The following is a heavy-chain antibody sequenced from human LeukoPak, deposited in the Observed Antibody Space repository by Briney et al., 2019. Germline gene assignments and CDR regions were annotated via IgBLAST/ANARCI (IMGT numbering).Heavy chain of an antibody. D-gene: IGHD7-27*01. Sequence: GRSLRLSCAASGFTFSSYAMSWVRQAPGKGLEWVSAISGSGGSTYYADSVKGRFTISRDNSKNTLYLQMNSLRAEDTAVYYCAKDGSNWGSEGTFDYWGQGTLVTVSS. CDR3: AKDGSNWGSEGTFDY. J-gene: IGHJ4*02. CDR1: GFTFSSYA. CDR2: ISGSGGST. V-gene: IGHV3-23*01.